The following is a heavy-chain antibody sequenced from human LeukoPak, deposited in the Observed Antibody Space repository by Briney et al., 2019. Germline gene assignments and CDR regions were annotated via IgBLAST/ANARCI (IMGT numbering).Heavy chain of an antibody. D-gene: IGHD6-13*01. CDR2: ISSSSSYI. Sequence: SCKASGYTFTGYYMHWVRQAPGKGLEWVSSISSSSSYIYYADSVKGRFTISRDNAKNSLYLQMNSLRAEDTAVYYCARVIAAAGYFDYWGQGTLVTVSS. V-gene: IGHV3-21*01. CDR3: ARVIAAAGYFDY. CDR1: GYTFTGYY. J-gene: IGHJ4*02.